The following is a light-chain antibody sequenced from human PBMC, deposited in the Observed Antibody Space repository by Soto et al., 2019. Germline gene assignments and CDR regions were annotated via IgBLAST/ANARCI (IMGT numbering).Light chain of an antibody. J-gene: IGKJ5*01. Sequence: DIQLTQSPSFLSASVGDRVTITCRASQGISSYLAWYQQKPGKAPKLLIYAASTLQSGVPSRFSGSGYGTDFTLTISSLKPEDFATYYCQQLHSYPLTFGQGTRLEIK. CDR2: AAS. V-gene: IGKV1-9*01. CDR3: QQLHSYPLT. CDR1: QGISSY.